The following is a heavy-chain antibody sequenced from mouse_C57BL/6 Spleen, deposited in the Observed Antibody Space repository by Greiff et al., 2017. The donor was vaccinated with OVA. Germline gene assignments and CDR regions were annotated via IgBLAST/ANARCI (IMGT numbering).Heavy chain of an antibody. CDR1: GYTFTSYW. CDR2: IHPNSGST. J-gene: IGHJ2*01. CDR3: ARGGGDYYGSRGYYFDY. D-gene: IGHD1-1*01. Sequence: QLQQPGAELVKPGASVKLSCKASGYTFTSYWMHWVKQRPGQGLEWIGMIHPNSGSTNYNEKFTSKATLTVDKSSSTAYMQLSSLTSEDSAVYYCARGGGDYYGSRGYYFDYWGQGTTLTVSS. V-gene: IGHV1-64*01.